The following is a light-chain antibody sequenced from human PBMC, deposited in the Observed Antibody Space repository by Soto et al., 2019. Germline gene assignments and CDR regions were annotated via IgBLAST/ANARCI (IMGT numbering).Light chain of an antibody. Sequence: DVVMTQTPLSLSVAPGQPASISCKSSQSLLHITGEPFLFWYLQKPGQSPQLLIYEVSTRVSGVPDRFSGSGSGTDFTLEISRVETGDGGIYYCVQSTQLPPTFGQGTRREI. CDR3: VQSTQLPPT. V-gene: IGKV2D-29*02. CDR1: QSLLHITGEPF. CDR2: EVS. J-gene: IGKJ5*01.